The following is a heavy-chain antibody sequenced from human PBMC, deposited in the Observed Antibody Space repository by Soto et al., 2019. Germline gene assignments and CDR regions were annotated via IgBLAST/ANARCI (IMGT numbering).Heavy chain of an antibody. CDR2: ISYDGSNK. CDR3: ARSPYSVSYLAYFDY. D-gene: IGHD1-26*01. CDR1: GFTFSSYG. J-gene: IGHJ4*02. V-gene: IGHV3-30*03. Sequence: QVQLVESGGGVVQPGRSLRLSCAASGFTFSSYGMHWVRQAPGKGLEWVAVISYDGSNKYYADSVKGRFTISRDNSKNALYQQVNSLRGEDTAVYYCARSPYSVSYLAYFDYWGQGTLVTVSS.